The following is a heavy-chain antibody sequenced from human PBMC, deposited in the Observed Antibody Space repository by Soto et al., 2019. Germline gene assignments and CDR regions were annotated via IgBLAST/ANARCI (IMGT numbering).Heavy chain of an antibody. CDR3: ARWGGVVVAVWNYYYGMDV. D-gene: IGHD2-15*01. CDR2: IWYDGSNK. CDR1: GFTFSSYG. J-gene: IGHJ6*02. V-gene: IGHV3-33*01. Sequence: GGSLRLSCAASGFTFSSYGMHWVRQAPGKGLEWVAVIWYDGSNKYYADSVKGRFTISRDNSKNTLYLQMNSLRAEDTAVYYCARWGGVVVAVWNYYYGMDVWGQGTTVTVSS.